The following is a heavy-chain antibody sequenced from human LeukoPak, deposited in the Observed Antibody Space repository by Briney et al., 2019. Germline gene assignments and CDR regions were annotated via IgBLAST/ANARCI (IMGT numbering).Heavy chain of an antibody. Sequence: SETLSLTCAVSGDSISSDNWWTWVRQPPGKGLEWIGEIYHSGSTNYNPSLKSRVTISVDKSKNQFSLNLSSVTAADTAVYYCARGRTVAADSNQFDYWGQGTLVTVSS. V-gene: IGHV4-4*02. CDR2: IYHSGST. CDR3: ARGRTVAADSNQFDY. D-gene: IGHD2-2*01. J-gene: IGHJ4*02. CDR1: GDSISSDNW.